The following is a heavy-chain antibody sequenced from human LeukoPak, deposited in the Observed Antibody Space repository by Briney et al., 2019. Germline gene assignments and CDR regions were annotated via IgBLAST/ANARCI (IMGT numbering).Heavy chain of an antibody. V-gene: IGHV3-21*01. Sequence: GGSLRLSCAASAFTFSSYVMSWVRQAPGRGLEWVSSISSSDSYIYYADSVKGRFTISRDNAKNSLYLQMNSLRAEDTAVYYCARVPADYWGQGTLVTVSS. D-gene: IGHD2-2*01. CDR3: ARVPADY. CDR1: AFTFSSYV. J-gene: IGHJ4*02. CDR2: ISSSDSYI.